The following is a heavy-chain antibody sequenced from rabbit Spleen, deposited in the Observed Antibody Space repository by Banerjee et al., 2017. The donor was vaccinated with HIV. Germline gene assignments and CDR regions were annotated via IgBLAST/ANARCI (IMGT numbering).Heavy chain of an antibody. J-gene: IGHJ4*01. CDR1: GLDFSSRYW. V-gene: IGHV1S45*01. CDR2: IDVAKYGTT. CDR3: ARDGTGGSYFAL. Sequence: QQQLEESGGDLVKPGASLTLTCKASGLDFSSRYWICWVRQAPGKGLEWIACIDVAKYGTTYYASWAKGRFTISKTSSTTVTLQMTSLTAADTATYFCARDGTGGSYFALWGPGTLVTVS. D-gene: IGHD8-1*01.